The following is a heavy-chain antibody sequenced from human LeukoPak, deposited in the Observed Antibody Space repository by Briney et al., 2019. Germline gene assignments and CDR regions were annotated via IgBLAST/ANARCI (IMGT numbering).Heavy chain of an antibody. D-gene: IGHD5-24*01. CDR3: ARDLDGYNAFDY. V-gene: IGHV3-21*01. CDR2: ISSSSSYI. Sequence: GGSLRPSCAASGFTFSSYSMNWVRQAPGKGLEWVSSISSSSSYIYYADSVKGRFTISRDNAKNSLYLQMNSLRAEDTAVYYCARDLDGYNAFDYWAREPWSPSPQ. CDR1: GFTFSSYS. J-gene: IGHJ4*02.